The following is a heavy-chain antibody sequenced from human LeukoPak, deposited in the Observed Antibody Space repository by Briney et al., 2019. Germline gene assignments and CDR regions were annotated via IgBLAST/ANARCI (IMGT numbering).Heavy chain of an antibody. CDR3: ARDLYCSAGSCSS. CDR1: GFTVSGNF. D-gene: IGHD2-15*01. Sequence: GGSLRLSCAASGFTVSGNFMSWVRQAPGKGLEWVSVIYSDGNTYYADSVRGRFTVSRDNSRDTLYLRMNSLRAEDTAVYYCARDLYCSAGSCSSWGQGTLVTVSS. J-gene: IGHJ5*02. CDR2: IYSDGNT. V-gene: IGHV3-66*02.